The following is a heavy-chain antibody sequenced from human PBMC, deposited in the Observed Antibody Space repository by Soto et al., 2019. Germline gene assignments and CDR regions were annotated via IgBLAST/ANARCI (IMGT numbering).Heavy chain of an antibody. Sequence: GGSLRLSCAASGFTFSSYGMHWVRQAPGKGLEWVAVISYDGSNKYYADSVKGRFTISRDNSKNTLYLQMNSLRAEDTAVYYCAKHGGDGYYDFWSGYEFDYWGQGTLVTVSS. CDR2: ISYDGSNK. V-gene: IGHV3-30*18. J-gene: IGHJ4*02. D-gene: IGHD3-3*01. CDR3: AKHGGDGYYDFWSGYEFDY. CDR1: GFTFSSYG.